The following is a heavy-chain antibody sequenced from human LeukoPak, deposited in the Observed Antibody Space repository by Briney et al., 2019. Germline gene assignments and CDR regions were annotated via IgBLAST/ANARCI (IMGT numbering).Heavy chain of an antibody. V-gene: IGHV3-23*01. J-gene: IGHJ4*02. CDR2: ISGSGGST. CDR3: AKECEFDVLTGDCEHFDY. CDR1: GFTFRDYS. D-gene: IGHD3-9*01. Sequence: GGSLRLSCVASGFTFRDYSMAWVRQLPGGGLEWVSAISGSGGSTYYADSVKGRFTISKDNTKNTLYLQRYSLRSEDTAVYYCAKECEFDVLTGDCEHFDYWGQGTLVTVSS.